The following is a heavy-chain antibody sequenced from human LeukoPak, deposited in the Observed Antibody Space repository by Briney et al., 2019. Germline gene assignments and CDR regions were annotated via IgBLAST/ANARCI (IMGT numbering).Heavy chain of an antibody. D-gene: IGHD3-10*01. Sequence: ASVKVSCKASGYTFTGYYMHWVRQAPGQGLEWMGWINPNSGGTNYAQKFQGRVTMTRDTSISTAYMELSRLRSDDTAVYYCARDRRYYYGSGSLYYYYYHYMDVWGKGTTVTVSS. CDR1: GYTFTGYY. J-gene: IGHJ6*03. V-gene: IGHV1-2*02. CDR3: ARDRRYYYGSGSLYYYYYHYMDV. CDR2: INPNSGGT.